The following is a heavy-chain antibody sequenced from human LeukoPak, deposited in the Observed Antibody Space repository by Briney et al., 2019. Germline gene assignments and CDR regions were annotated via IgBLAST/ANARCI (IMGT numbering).Heavy chain of an antibody. D-gene: IGHD4-11*01. CDR2: INHSGST. Sequence: SETLSLTCAVYGGSFSGYYWSWIRQPPGKGLEWIGEINHSGSTNYNPSLKSRVTISVDTSKNQFSLKLSSVTAADTAVYYCARLDYSNYGNLYYYGMDVWGQGTTVAVSS. J-gene: IGHJ6*02. CDR1: GGSFSGYY. V-gene: IGHV4-34*01. CDR3: ARLDYSNYGNLYYYGMDV.